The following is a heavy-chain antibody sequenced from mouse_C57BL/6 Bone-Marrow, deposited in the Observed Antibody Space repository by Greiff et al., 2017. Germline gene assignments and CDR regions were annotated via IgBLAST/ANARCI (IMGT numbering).Heavy chain of an antibody. J-gene: IGHJ1*03. D-gene: IGHD2-5*01. CDR3: ARPYYSNYWYFNV. CDR2: IYPGSGST. V-gene: IGHV1-55*01. Sequence: VLLQQSGAELVKPGASVKMSCKASGYTFTSYWITWVKQRPGQGLEWIGAIYPGSGSTNYNEKFKSKGTLTVDTSSSTAYMQLSSLTSEDAAVYYCARPYYSNYWYFNVWGKGTTVTVSS. CDR1: GYTFTSYW.